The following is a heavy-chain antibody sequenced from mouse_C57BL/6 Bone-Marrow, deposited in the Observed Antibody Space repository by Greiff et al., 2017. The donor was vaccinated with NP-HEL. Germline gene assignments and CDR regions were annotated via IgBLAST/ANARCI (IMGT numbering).Heavy chain of an antibody. CDR2: ISDGGSYT. CDR1: GFTFSSYA. Sequence: DVKLVESGGGLVKPGGSLKLSCAASGFTFSSYAMSWVRQTPEKRLEWVATISDGGSYTYYPDNVKGRFTISRDNAKNNLYLQMSHLKSEDTAMYYCARERYYYGSSGAMDYWGQGTSVTVSS. V-gene: IGHV5-4*01. CDR3: ARERYYYGSSGAMDY. D-gene: IGHD1-1*01. J-gene: IGHJ4*01.